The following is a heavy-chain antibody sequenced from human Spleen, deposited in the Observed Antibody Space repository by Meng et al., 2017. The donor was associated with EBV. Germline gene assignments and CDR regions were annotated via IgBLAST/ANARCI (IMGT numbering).Heavy chain of an antibody. CDR1: GFSLSTSGVG. CDR2: IYRDDEK. J-gene: IGHJ4*02. D-gene: IGHD3-10*01. V-gene: IGHV2-5*02. CDR3: AHSSWFTVGFDS. Sequence: QITLKDSGPTLVKPTQTLTLTCSVSGFSLSTSGVGVGWIRQPPGKALEWLALIYRDDEKRYSPSLESRLTITKDTSKNQVVLTMTNMDPVDTATYYCAHSSWFTVGFDSWGQGTLVTVSS.